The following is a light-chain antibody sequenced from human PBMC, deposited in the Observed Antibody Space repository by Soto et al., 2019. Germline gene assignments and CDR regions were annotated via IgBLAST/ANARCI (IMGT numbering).Light chain of an antibody. CDR2: GAS. CDR1: QSVSNN. J-gene: IGKJ5*01. CDR3: QQYNNWPIT. Sequence: EIVLTQSPATLSLSPGERATLSCRASQSVSNNYLAWYQQKPGQAPRLLIYGASTRATGIPARFSGSGSGTEFTLTISSLQSEDFAVYYCQQYNNWPITFGQGTRREIK. V-gene: IGKV3-15*01.